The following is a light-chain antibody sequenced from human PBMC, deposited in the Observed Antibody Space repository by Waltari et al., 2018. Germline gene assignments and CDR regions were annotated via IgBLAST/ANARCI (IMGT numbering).Light chain of an antibody. CDR3: QQYKTFYS. CDR2: ETS. V-gene: IGKV1-5*03. J-gene: IGKJ2*01. CDR1: QNINTW. Sequence: DIQMTQSPSTLSASVGDRVTITCLASQNINTWLAWYQQKPGKAPKLLIYETSTLEGGVPSRFSGSGSGTHFTLTISSLQPDDFGTYYCQQYKTFYSFGQGTKL.